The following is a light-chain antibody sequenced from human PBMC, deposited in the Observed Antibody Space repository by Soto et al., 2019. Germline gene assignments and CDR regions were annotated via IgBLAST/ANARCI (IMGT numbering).Light chain of an antibody. CDR1: QGVTTN. J-gene: IGKJ5*01. Sequence: DILMKQSPATLSVSKGERATLSCRAGQGVTTNFAWYQQKSGQSPRLLIYDVSIRATGVPARFSGTGSETDFTLTISCLQSEDSAIYFCQQYNILLYPFCQGTLLEIK. CDR2: DVS. V-gene: IGKV3-15*01. CDR3: QQYNILLYP.